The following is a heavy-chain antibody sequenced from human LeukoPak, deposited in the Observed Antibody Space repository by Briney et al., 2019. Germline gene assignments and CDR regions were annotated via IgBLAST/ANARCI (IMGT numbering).Heavy chain of an antibody. Sequence: GESLKISCKGSGYSFTSYWIGWVRQLPGKGLEWMGIIYPGDSDTRYSPSFQGQVTISADKSISTAYLQWSSLKASDTAMYYCARSHSSGWSFYGMDVWGQGTTVTVSS. D-gene: IGHD6-19*01. J-gene: IGHJ6*02. V-gene: IGHV5-51*01. CDR1: GYSFTSYW. CDR3: ARSHSSGWSFYGMDV. CDR2: IYPGDSDT.